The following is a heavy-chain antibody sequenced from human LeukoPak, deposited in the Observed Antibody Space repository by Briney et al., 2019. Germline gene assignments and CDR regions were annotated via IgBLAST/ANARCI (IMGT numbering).Heavy chain of an antibody. J-gene: IGHJ4*02. CDR3: AKYLYFHRGGYYSYFDY. V-gene: IGHV3-23*01. CDR1: GFSFRSYA. CDR2: ISASADST. Sequence: PGGSLRLSCAASGFSFRSYAMSWVRQAPGKGLEWVSAISASADSTYYADSVKGRLTISRDNSKNTLYLQMNRLRAEDTAVYYCAKYLYFHRGGYYSYFDYSGQGILVTPSS. D-gene: IGHD3-10*01.